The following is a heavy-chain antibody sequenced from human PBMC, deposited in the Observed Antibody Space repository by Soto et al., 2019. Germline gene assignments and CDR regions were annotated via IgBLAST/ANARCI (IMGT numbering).Heavy chain of an antibody. Sequence: EVQLVESGGGLVQPGRSLRLSCAASGFTFDDYAMHWVRQAPGKGLEWVSGISWNRGSIGYADSVKGRFTISRDNAKNSLYLQMNSLRAEDTALYYCAKQPSAYGDYEADAFDIWGQGTMVTVSS. J-gene: IGHJ3*02. V-gene: IGHV3-9*01. CDR1: GFTFDDYA. CDR2: ISWNRGSI. D-gene: IGHD4-17*01. CDR3: AKQPSAYGDYEADAFDI.